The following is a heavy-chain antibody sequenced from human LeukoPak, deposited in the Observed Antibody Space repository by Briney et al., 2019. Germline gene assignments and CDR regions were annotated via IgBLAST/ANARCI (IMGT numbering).Heavy chain of an antibody. J-gene: IGHJ4*02. D-gene: IGHD2-2*01. CDR1: GFPFSSYS. V-gene: IGHV3-48*01. Sequence: PGGSLRLSCAASGFPFSSYSMHWVRQAPGKGLEWLSYISSSSTTIYNADSVRGRFTSSRDNAKNSLFLQMNSLRAEDTAVYSCARGGGFCGSTSCYGIDCWGQGTLVTVSS. CDR2: ISSSSTTI. CDR3: ARGGGFCGSTSCYGIDC.